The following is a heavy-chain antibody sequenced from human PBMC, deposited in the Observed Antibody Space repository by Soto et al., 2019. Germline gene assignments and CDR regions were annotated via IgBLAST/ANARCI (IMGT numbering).Heavy chain of an antibody. V-gene: IGHV1-46*01. CDR1: GYTFTSYY. J-gene: IGHJ3*02. CDR3: ASGHSLGNDAFDI. CDR2: INPNGGST. Sequence: ASVKVSCKASGYTFTSYYMHWVRQAPGQGLEWMGIINPNGGSTSYAQKVQGRVTLTTDTATNTAYMELSSLRSEDTAMYYCASGHSLGNDAFDIWGQGTMVTVSS.